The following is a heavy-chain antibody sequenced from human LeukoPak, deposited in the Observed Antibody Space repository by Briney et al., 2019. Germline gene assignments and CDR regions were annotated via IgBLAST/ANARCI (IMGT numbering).Heavy chain of an antibody. CDR1: GFSFSNYG. Sequence: GGTLRLSCAASGFSFSNYGMSWVRQGPEKGMEWVSGISGNGGNSDNADSVKGRFTISRDNAKNSLYLQMNSLRAEDTAVYYCARDLGDSSGYAELHYWGQGTLVTVSS. J-gene: IGHJ4*02. D-gene: IGHD3-22*01. CDR2: ISGNGGNS. V-gene: IGHV3-21*01. CDR3: ARDLGDSSGYAELHY.